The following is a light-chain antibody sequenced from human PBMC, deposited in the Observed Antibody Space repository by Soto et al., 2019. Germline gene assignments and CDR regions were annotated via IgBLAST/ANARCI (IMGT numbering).Light chain of an antibody. Sequence: IVLWKSAGHVSLAPGERATLSCRASQSVRNSLLAWYQQKPGQPPRLLIYDASTRATATPERFSGSGSGTDFTLTISRLEPEDFAVYYCHQYDTLVHTFGQGTKADIK. CDR2: DAS. CDR3: HQYDTLVHT. V-gene: IGKV3-20*01. CDR1: QSVRNSL. J-gene: IGKJ1*01.